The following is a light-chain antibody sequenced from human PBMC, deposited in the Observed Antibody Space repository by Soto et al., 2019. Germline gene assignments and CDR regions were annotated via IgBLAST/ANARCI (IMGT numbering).Light chain of an antibody. CDR2: AAS. CDR1: QGIEKD. V-gene: IGKV1-6*01. J-gene: IGKJ3*01. CDR3: QQDYNSPFT. Sequence: AIQMTKSPSSLSASVGDRVTITCRARQGIEKDLGGYQQKAGKAPNLLSYAASRLQSGVPSRFSGSGSGTDFTLTISSLQPEDFGTYYCQQDYNSPFTFGPGTKVDIK.